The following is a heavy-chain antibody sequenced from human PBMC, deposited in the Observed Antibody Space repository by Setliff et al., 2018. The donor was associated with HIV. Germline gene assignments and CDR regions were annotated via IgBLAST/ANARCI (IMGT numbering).Heavy chain of an antibody. CDR3: ARGYCSTNSCYVSDY. D-gene: IGHD2-2*01. Sequence: HPGGSLRLSCAASGFTFSTYWMSWVRQAPGKGLEWVANINQDGGEKYYVDSMKGRFTISRDNAKNTLYLQMNSLRAEDTAVYYCARGYCSTNSCYVSDYWGQGTLVTVSS. CDR1: GFTFSTYW. J-gene: IGHJ4*02. CDR2: INQDGGEK. V-gene: IGHV3-7*04.